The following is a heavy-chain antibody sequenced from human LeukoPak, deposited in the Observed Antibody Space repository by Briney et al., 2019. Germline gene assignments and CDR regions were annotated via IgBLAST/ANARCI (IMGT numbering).Heavy chain of an antibody. CDR2: TYYTSKWFN. CDR3: ARDNDYGGYYFDY. D-gene: IGHD4-23*01. Sequence: SQTLSLTCAISGDSVSSNSASWHWIRQSPSRGLQWLGRTYYTSKWFNDHAVSLKSRITINPDTSKNQFSLQLNSVTPEDTAVYFCARDNDYGGYYFDYWGQGTQVTVS. CDR1: GDSVSSNSAS. J-gene: IGHJ4*02. V-gene: IGHV6-1*01.